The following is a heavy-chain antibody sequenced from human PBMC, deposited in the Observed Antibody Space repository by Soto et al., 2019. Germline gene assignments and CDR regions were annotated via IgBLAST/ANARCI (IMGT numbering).Heavy chain of an antibody. J-gene: IGHJ4*02. CDR2: INESGIT. CDR1: GQSFSGHS. Sequence: QVQLQQWGAGLVKPSETLSLSCAVYGQSFSGHSWAWIRQPPGKGLEWTGEINESGITYYNPSLRSLGTISTDTSKIQFSLKMSSVSAADTAAYCCARGSGIVALPGELEDVKYDYWGQVTLVNVSS. V-gene: IGHV4-34*01. D-gene: IGHD1-1*01. CDR3: ARGSGIVALPGELEDVKYDY.